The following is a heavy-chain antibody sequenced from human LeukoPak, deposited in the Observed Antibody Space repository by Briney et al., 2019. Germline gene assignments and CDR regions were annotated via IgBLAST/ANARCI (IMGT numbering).Heavy chain of an antibody. Sequence: SETLSLTCTVSGGSISSYYWSWIRQPPGKGLEWIGYIYYSGSTNYNPSLKSRVTISVDTSKNQFSLKLSSVTAADTAVYYCARDYLGQLGAFDIWGQGTMVTVSS. CDR2: IYYSGST. V-gene: IGHV4-59*01. J-gene: IGHJ3*02. CDR3: ARDYLGQLGAFDI. CDR1: GGSISSYY. D-gene: IGHD1-26*01.